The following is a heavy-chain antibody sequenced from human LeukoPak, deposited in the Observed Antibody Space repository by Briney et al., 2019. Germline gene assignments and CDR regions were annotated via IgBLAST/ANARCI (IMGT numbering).Heavy chain of an antibody. V-gene: IGHV4-59*01. J-gene: IGHJ6*02. CDR1: GGSICSFY. Sequence: SETLSLTCTVSGGSICSFYWTWIRQTPRKGLEWIGSVYYTGSTNYNPSLKSRVAISIDTSRSQFSLKLTSVTVADTAVYYCARDSRSSYGSGGMDVWGQGTTVTVSS. CDR2: VYYTGST. D-gene: IGHD3-10*01. CDR3: ARDSRSSYGSGGMDV.